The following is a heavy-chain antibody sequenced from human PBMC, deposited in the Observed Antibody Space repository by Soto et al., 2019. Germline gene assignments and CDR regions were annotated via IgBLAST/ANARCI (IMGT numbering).Heavy chain of an antibody. D-gene: IGHD3-22*01. V-gene: IGHV3-30*18. CDR1: GFRFRDYD. Sequence: QVRLVESGGGVVQPGKSLRLSCVASGFRFRDYDMQWVRQAPDKGLEWVAIISYDESKKEYVDSVKGRFTVSRDNAKNTVFLQMNSLRVDDTAIYYCAKRKYYDSSYGMDVWGQGTTVTVSS. CDR2: ISYDESKK. J-gene: IGHJ6*02. CDR3: AKRKYYDSSYGMDV.